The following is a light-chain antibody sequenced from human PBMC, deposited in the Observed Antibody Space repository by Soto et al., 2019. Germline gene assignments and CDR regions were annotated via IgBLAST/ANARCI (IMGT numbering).Light chain of an antibody. V-gene: IGKV3-15*01. CDR1: QSVSTN. CDR2: GAS. Sequence: EIVMTQSPATLSVFPGERATLSCRASQSVSTNLAWYQQKPGQAPRLLIYGASARATGIPARFSGSGSGTEFTLTISSLQSEDFAVYYCHQYNNWPPYTFGQGTXXXXK. CDR3: HQYNNWPPYT. J-gene: IGKJ2*01.